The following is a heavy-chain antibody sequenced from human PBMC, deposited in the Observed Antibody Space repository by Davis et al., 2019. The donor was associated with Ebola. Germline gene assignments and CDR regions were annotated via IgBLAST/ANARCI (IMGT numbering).Heavy chain of an antibody. CDR2: ISSSSSTR. CDR1: GFTFSSYS. D-gene: IGHD3-10*01. J-gene: IGHJ3*02. V-gene: IGHV3-48*01. Sequence: GGSLRLSCAASGFTFSSYSMNWVRQAPGKGLEWVSYISSSSSTRYYADSVKGRFTVSRDNWKKTDFLQMNDLGAEDTAVYYCAKGGHYSPVDIWGQGTTVTVSS. CDR3: AKGGHYSPVDI.